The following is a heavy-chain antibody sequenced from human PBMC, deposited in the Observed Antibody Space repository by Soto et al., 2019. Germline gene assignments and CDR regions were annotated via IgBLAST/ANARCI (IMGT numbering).Heavy chain of an antibody. J-gene: IGHJ5*02. V-gene: IGHV4-34*01. D-gene: IGHD3-3*01. CDR1: GGSFSGYY. Sequence: PSETLSLTCAVYGGSFSGYYWSWICQPPGKGLEWIGEINHSGSTNYNPSLKSRVTISVDTSKNQFSLKLSSVTAADTAVYYCARGRGDFWSGYLGWFDPWGQGTLVTVSS. CDR3: ARGRGDFWSGYLGWFDP. CDR2: INHSGST.